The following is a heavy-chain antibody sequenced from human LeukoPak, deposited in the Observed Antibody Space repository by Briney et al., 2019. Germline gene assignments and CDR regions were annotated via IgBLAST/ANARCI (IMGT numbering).Heavy chain of an antibody. V-gene: IGHV1-69*04. Sequence: SVKVSCKASGGTFSSYTISWVRQAPGQGLEWMGRIIPTLGIANYAQKLEGRVTITADKSTSTAYMELSSLRSEDTAVSYCARERDDSSGYYERGAFDIWGQGTMVTVSS. CDR1: GGTFSSYT. CDR3: ARERDDSSGYYERGAFDI. J-gene: IGHJ3*02. D-gene: IGHD3-22*01. CDR2: IIPTLGIA.